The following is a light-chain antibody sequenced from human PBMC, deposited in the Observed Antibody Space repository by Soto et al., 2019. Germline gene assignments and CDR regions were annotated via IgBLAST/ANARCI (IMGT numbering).Light chain of an antibody. CDR1: NSDVGGYNY. CDR3: SSYTSISTLYV. Sequence: QSALTQPASVSGSPGQSITISCTGTNSDVGGYNYISWYQQHPGKAPELMIYEVSHRPSGVSNRFSGSKSDNTASLTISGLQAEDEADYYCSSYTSISTLYVFGTWTKVTVL. CDR2: EVS. V-gene: IGLV2-14*01. J-gene: IGLJ1*01.